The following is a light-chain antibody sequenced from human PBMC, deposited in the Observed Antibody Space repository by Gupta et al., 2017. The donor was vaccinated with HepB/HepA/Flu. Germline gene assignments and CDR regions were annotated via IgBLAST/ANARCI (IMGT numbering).Light chain of an antibody. CDR1: ESVDKY. J-gene: IGKJ4*01. V-gene: IGKV1-39*01. CDR3: QQSYSNPT. Sequence: DIQMTQSPSSLSASLGDRVTITCRASESVDKYVSWYQQKPGKAPNLLIYAADSLQSGVPSRFSGSRSGAEFTLTISSLQPEDFATYYCQQSYSNPTFGGGTKVEIK. CDR2: AAD.